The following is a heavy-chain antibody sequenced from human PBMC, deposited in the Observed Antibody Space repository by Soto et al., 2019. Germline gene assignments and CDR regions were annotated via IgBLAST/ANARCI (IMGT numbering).Heavy chain of an antibody. D-gene: IGHD1-26*01. CDR3: SKDWLGAGSIGAEYYYYYMDV. V-gene: IGHV3-9*01. Sequence: EVQLVESGGGLVQPGRSLRLSCAASGFTFDDYAMHWVRQAPGKGLEWVSGISCSSGSIGYADSVKGRFTISRDNAKNSLYLQIKILRGADEASYYYSKDWLGAGSIGAEYYYYYMDVWGKGTTVTVSS. J-gene: IGHJ6*03. CDR1: GFTFDDYA. CDR2: ISCSSGSI.